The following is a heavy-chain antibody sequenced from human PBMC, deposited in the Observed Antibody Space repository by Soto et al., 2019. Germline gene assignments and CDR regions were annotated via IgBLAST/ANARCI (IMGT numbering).Heavy chain of an antibody. V-gene: IGHV3-30-3*01. CDR1: EFTFSYYA. CDR2: ISYDGTNK. Sequence: AGGSLRLSCAASEFTFSYYAMHWVRQAPGKGLEWVAVISYDGTNKYYADSVRGRFTISRDNSKNTLDLQMNSLRAEDTAVYYCAREGSARPHFDYWGQGTLVTVSS. J-gene: IGHJ4*02. CDR3: AREGSARPHFDY.